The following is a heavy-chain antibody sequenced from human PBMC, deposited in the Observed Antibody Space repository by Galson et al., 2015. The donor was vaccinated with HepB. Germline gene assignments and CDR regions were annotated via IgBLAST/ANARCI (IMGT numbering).Heavy chain of an antibody. CDR2: INAGNGNT. CDR1: GYTFTSYA. V-gene: IGHV1-3*01. Sequence: SVKVSCKASGYTFTSYAMHWVRQAPGQRLEWMGWINAGNGNTKYSQKFQGRVTITRDTSASTAYMELSSLRSEDTAVYYCARVSSSYYYYGMDVWGQGTTVTVSS. D-gene: IGHD6-6*01. J-gene: IGHJ6*02. CDR3: ARVSSSYYYYGMDV.